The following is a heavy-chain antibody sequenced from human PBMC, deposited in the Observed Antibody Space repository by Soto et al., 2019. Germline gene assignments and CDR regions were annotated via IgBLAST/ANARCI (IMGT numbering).Heavy chain of an antibody. CDR2: IWYDGSNK. V-gene: IGHV3-33*01. CDR1: GFTFSSYG. D-gene: IGHD2-8*01. CDR3: ASGGDCTNGVCYTLGGVGLFYYYYYGMDV. Sequence: GGSLRLSCAASGFTFSSYGMHWVRQAPGKGLEWVAVIWYDGSNKYYADSVKGRFTISRDNSKNTLYLQMNSLRAEDTAVYYCASGGDCTNGVCYTLGGVGLFYYYYYGMDVWGQGTTVTVSS. J-gene: IGHJ6*02.